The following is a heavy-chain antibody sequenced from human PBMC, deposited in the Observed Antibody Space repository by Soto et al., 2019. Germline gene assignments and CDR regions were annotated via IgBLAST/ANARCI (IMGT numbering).Heavy chain of an antibody. Sequence: LSLTCTVSGGSISSSYWSWIRQPPGKGLEYIGYIYYSGSTNYNPSLKSRVTISVDTSKNQFSLKLSSVTAADTAVYYCARVDYSNLGNNWFDPWGQGTLVTVSS. D-gene: IGHD4-4*01. CDR2: IYYSGST. J-gene: IGHJ5*02. V-gene: IGHV4-59*01. CDR1: GGSISSSY. CDR3: ARVDYSNLGNNWFDP.